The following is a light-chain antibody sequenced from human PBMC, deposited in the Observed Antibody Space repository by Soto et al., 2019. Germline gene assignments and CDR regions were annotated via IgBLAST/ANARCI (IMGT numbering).Light chain of an antibody. Sequence: DIQLTQSPSFLSASVGDRVTITCRASQGISSYLAWFQQKPGRAPNLLIYGESTLQSGAPSRFSGSGSGTEFTLTISSLQPDDFATYYCQQYKSYWTFGQGTKVDIK. J-gene: IGKJ1*01. V-gene: IGKV1-9*01. CDR3: QQYKSYWT. CDR1: QGISSY. CDR2: GES.